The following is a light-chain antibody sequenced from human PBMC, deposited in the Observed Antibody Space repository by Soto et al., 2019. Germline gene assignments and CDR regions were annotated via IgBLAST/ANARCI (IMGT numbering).Light chain of an antibody. V-gene: IGKV1-9*01. CDR1: LCIDDD. J-gene: IGKJ5*01. CDR3: QQFKTYPLT. Sequence: DIQLTQSPSFLSASVGDRVTITCRARLCIDDDLAWYQQKPGKARKLLIYAASTLQSEVTSRFSGSASGTEFTLTISSLQPEDFATYYFQQFKTYPLTF. CDR2: AAS.